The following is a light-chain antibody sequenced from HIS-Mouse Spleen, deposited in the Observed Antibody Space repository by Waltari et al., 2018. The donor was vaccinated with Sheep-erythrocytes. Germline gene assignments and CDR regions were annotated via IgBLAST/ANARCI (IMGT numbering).Light chain of an antibody. CDR2: AAS. CDR1: QSISSY. V-gene: IGKV1-39*01. J-gene: IGKJ2*01. Sequence: DIQMTQSPSSLSASVGDRVTITCRASQSISSYLNWYQKKPGKAHKLLIYAASSLQRGVPSRFSGSGSGTDFTLTISSLQPEDFATYYCQQSYSTPYTFGQGTKLEIK. CDR3: QQSYSTPYT.